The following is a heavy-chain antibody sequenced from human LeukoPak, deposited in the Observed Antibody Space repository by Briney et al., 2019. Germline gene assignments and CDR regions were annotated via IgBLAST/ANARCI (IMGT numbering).Heavy chain of an antibody. CDR2: IRYDGSNE. CDR1: GFTFSSNG. J-gene: IGHJ4*02. D-gene: IGHD5-12*01. CDR3: AKTGYSGSAYGTWYFDY. V-gene: IGHV3-30*02. Sequence: GGSLRLSCATSGFTFSSNGLHWVRQAPGKGLEWVAFIRYDGSNEYYADSVKGRFTISRDNSKNTPYLQMNSLRTEDTAVYYCAKTGYSGSAYGTWYFDYWGQGTLVTVSS.